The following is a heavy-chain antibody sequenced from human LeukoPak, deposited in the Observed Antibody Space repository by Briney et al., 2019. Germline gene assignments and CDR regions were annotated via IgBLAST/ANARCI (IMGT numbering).Heavy chain of an antibody. D-gene: IGHD3-10*01. V-gene: IGHV3-23*01. J-gene: IGHJ4*02. Sequence: PGRSLRLSCAASGFTFSTYAIHWVRQAPGKGLEWVSAISGSGGSTYYADSVKGRFTISRDNSKNTLYLQMNSLRAEDTAVYYCAKAESGGFGESLDYWGQGTLVTVSS. CDR2: ISGSGGST. CDR1: GFTFSTYA. CDR3: AKAESGGFGESLDY.